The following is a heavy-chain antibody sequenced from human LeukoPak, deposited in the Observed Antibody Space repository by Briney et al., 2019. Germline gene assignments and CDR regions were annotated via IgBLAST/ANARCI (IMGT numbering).Heavy chain of an antibody. CDR1: GDSISSYY. CDR3: ARERQLHYFDY. V-gene: IGHV4-59*01. CDR2: IYYSGST. D-gene: IGHD6-6*01. J-gene: IGHJ4*02. Sequence: SETLSLTCTVSGDSISSYYWSWIRQPPGKGLEWIGYIYYSGSTTYNPSLKSRVTISIDTSKNQFSLNLSSVTAADTAVYYCARERQLHYFDYWGQGTLVTVSS.